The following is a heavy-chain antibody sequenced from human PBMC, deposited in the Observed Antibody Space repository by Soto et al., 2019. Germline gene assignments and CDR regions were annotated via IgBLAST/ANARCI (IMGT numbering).Heavy chain of an antibody. V-gene: IGHV1-46*03. Sequence: GLEWMGIINPSGGSTSYAQKFQGRVTMTRDTSTSTVYMELSSLRSEDTAVYYCARVRLFFFQAEDGIRDVRSVSAFRLNGSSDL. CDR2: INPSGGST. CDR3: ARVRLFFFQAEDGIRDVRSVSAFRLNGSSDL. J-gene: IGHJ2*01. D-gene: IGHD3-10*02.